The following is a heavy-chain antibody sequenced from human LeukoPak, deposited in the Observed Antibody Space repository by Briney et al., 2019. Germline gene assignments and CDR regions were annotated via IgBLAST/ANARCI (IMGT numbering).Heavy chain of an antibody. CDR1: GYSFTIYW. D-gene: IGHD2-21*02. V-gene: IGHV5-51*01. Sequence: GESLKISCKGYGYSFTIYWIAWVRQMAGKGLEWMGIIYPGDSDTRYSPSFQGQVTISAVKSISTAYLQWSSLKASDTAMYYCATRGDGDAFDIWGQGTMVTVSS. CDR3: ATRGDGDAFDI. J-gene: IGHJ3*02. CDR2: IYPGDSDT.